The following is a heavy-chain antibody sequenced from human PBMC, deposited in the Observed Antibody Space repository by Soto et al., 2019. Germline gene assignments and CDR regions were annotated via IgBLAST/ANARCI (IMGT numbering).Heavy chain of an antibody. D-gene: IGHD3-3*01. CDR3: ARENGRFLEWAYGMDV. CDR1: GYTFTGYY. Sequence: ASVKVSCKASGYTFTGYYMHWVRQAPGQGLEWMGWINPNSGGTNYAQKFQGRVTMTRDTSISTACMELSRLRSDDTAVYYCARENGRFLEWAYGMDVWGQGTTVTVSS. V-gene: IGHV1-2*02. CDR2: INPNSGGT. J-gene: IGHJ6*02.